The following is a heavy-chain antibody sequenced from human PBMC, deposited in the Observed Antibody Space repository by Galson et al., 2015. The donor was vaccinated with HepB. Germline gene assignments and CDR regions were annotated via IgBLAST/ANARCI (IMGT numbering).Heavy chain of an antibody. Sequence: SLRLSCAASGFTFNDSNMIWVRQAPGKGLEWVSSINSDSPYIYYADSVRGRFTISRDNAKNSLYLQMNSLRVEDTAIYYCARDPPLGAPFDYWGQGTLVTVSS. V-gene: IGHV3-21*01. D-gene: IGHD7-27*01. CDR3: ARDPPLGAPFDY. CDR2: INSDSPYI. CDR1: GFTFNDSN. J-gene: IGHJ4*02.